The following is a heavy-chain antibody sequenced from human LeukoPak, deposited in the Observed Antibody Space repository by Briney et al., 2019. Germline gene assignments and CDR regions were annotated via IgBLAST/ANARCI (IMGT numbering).Heavy chain of an antibody. CDR2: IYYSGST. Sequence: SETLSLTCTVSGGSISSYYWSWIRQPPGKGLEWIGYIYYSGSTNYNPSLKSRVTISVDTSKNQFSLKLSSVTAADTAVYYCARDSLGYYYDSSGYYYGMDVWGQGTRSPSP. CDR3: ARDSLGYYYDSSGYYYGMDV. D-gene: IGHD3-22*01. CDR1: GGSISSYY. V-gene: IGHV4-59*01. J-gene: IGHJ6*02.